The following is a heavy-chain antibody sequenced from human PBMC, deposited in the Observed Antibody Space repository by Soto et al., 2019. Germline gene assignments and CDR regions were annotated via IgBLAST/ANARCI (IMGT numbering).Heavy chain of an antibody. V-gene: IGHV4-39*01. CDR1: GGSISSSSYY. D-gene: IGHD1-26*01. CDR3: ARRRKWELLPRWDY. J-gene: IGHJ4*02. Sequence: QLQLQESGPGLVKPSETLSLTCTVSGGSISSSSYYWGWIRQPPGKGLELIGSIYYSGSTYYNPSLKSRVTISVDTSKNHFSLKLSSVTAADTAVYYCARRRKWELLPRWDYWGQGTLVTVSS. CDR2: IYYSGST.